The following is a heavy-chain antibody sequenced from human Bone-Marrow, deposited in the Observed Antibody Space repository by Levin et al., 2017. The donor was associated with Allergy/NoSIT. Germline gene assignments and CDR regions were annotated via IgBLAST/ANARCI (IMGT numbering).Heavy chain of an antibody. CDR3: AKDKDTTYSRDY. CDR2: ISYEGNVK. J-gene: IGHJ4*02. D-gene: IGHD2-15*01. CDR1: GFTFSRSA. Sequence: PGGSLRLSCAASGFTFSRSAMHWVRQAPGKGLEWVAFISYEGNVKNYADSGKGRFTIFRDNSKNTVYLQMNSLRIEDTAMFYCAKDKDTTYSRDYWGQGTLVTVSS. V-gene: IGHV3-30*18.